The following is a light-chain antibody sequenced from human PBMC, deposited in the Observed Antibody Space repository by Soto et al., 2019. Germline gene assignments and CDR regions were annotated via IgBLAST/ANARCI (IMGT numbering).Light chain of an antibody. CDR1: QSIGRF. CDR2: DAS. J-gene: IGKJ1*01. V-gene: IGKV1-5*01. CDR3: QQCYMGWT. Sequence: DIQITHSPYTLSASVGERFTITVRASQSIGRFLAWYQHQPGKAPKLLIYDASTLESGVPSRFSGTGSGTEFTFSITSLQPEDFGTYYCQQCYMGWTFGQGTKV.